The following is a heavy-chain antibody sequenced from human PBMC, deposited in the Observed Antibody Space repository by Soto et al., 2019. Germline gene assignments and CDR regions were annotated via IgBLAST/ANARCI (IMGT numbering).Heavy chain of an antibody. CDR2: IIPIFGTV. D-gene: IGHD6-13*01. V-gene: IGHV1-69*06. CDR1: GGTFSSNA. Sequence: QVQLVQSGAEVKKPGSSVKVSCKTSGGTFSSNAISWLRQAPGQGLEWMGGIIPIFGTVNYAQKFQGRVTITANKSTRTAYMELSSLRSEDTAVYYWARRERSIAAAGWNYYGMDVWGQGTKVNVYS. J-gene: IGHJ6*02. CDR3: ARRERSIAAAGWNYYGMDV.